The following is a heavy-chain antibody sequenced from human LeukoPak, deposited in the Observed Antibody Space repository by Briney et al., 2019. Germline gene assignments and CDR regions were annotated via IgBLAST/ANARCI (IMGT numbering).Heavy chain of an antibody. CDR1: GFTFSSSA. J-gene: IGHJ4*02. CDR3: TRDRSRAEDD. D-gene: IGHD1-14*01. V-gene: IGHV3-30*02. CDR2: IQSDGSYK. Sequence: PGGSLRLSCAASGFTFSSSAMHWVRQAPGKGLECVAFIQSDGSYKHYSDSVKGRFTISRDNANNLLYLQMNSLRGEDTAVYYCTRDRSRAEDDWGQGTLVTVSS.